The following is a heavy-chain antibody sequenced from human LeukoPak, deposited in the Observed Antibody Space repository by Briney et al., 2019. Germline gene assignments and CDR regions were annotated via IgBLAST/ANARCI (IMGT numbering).Heavy chain of an antibody. V-gene: IGHV3-23*01. CDR2: ISGSGGGT. Sequence: GGSLRLSCAVSGITVSNYGMSWVRQAPGKGLEWVACISGSGGGTNYADSVKGRFTISRDNFKNTLYLQMNSLRAEDTAVYFCAKRGVVIRVILVGFHKEAYYFDSWGQGALVTVSS. CDR1: GITVSNYG. D-gene: IGHD3-22*01. J-gene: IGHJ4*02. CDR3: AKRGVVIRVILVGFHKEAYYFDS.